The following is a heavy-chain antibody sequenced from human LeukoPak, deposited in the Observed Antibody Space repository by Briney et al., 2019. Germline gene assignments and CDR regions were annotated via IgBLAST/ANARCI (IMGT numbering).Heavy chain of an antibody. V-gene: IGHV3-48*01. D-gene: IGHD6-19*01. CDR3: ASDAGYSSGYYYYGMDV. CDR2: ISSSSSTI. Sequence: RRASVKVSCMASGGTFSSYAISWVRQAPGKGLEWVSYISSSSSTIYYADSVKGRFTISRDNAKNSLYLQMNSLRAEDTAVYYCASDAGYSSGYYYYGMDVWGQGTRSPSP. CDR1: GGTFSSYA. J-gene: IGHJ6*02.